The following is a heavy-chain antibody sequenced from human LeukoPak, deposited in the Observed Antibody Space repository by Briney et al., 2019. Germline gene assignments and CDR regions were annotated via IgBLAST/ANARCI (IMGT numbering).Heavy chain of an antibody. J-gene: IGHJ4*02. CDR3: ASDGDYGY. D-gene: IGHD4-17*01. CDR1: GLTFCGIW. Sequence: GGSLRLSCAVSGLTFCGIWMSWGRQAPGKGLEWVANIKQDGSDKYYVGSVKGRFTISRDNAKNSLYLQMNSLRAEDTAVYYCASDGDYGYWGQGTLVTVSS. V-gene: IGHV3-7*01. CDR2: IKQDGSDK.